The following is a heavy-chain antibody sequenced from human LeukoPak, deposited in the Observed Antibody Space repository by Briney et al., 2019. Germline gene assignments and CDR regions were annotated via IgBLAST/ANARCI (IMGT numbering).Heavy chain of an antibody. D-gene: IGHD6-13*01. CDR2: IKQDGSEK. Sequence: GGSLRLSCAASGFTFSSYWMSWVRQAPGKGLEWVANIKQDGSEKYYVDSVKGRFTISRDNAKNSLYLQMNRLRAEDTAVYYCARDDSSSWYELWNGQTADYWGQGTLVTVSS. V-gene: IGHV3-7*01. J-gene: IGHJ4*02. CDR3: ARDDSSSWYELWNGQTADY. CDR1: GFTFSSYW.